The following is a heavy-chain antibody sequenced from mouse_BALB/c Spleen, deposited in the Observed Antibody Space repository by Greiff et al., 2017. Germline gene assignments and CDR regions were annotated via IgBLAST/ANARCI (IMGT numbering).Heavy chain of an antibody. V-gene: IGHV3-8*02. CDR1: GDSITSGY. CDR3: ARSRYGNRYAMDY. D-gene: IGHD2-1*01. J-gene: IGHJ4*01. CDR2: ISYSGST. Sequence: VQLQQSGPSLVKPSQTLSLTCSVTGDSITSGYWNWIRKFPGNKLEYMGYISYSGSTYYNPSLKSRISITRDTSKNQYYLQLNSVTTEDTATYYCARSRYGNRYAMDYWGQGTSVTVSS.